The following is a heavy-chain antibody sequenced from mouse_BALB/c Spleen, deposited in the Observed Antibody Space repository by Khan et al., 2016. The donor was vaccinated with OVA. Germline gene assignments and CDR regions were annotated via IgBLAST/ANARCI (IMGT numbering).Heavy chain of an antibody. J-gene: IGHJ3*01. Sequence: EVQLQESGTVLARPGASVKMSCKASGYSFTSYLIHWVKQRPGQGLEWIGDIYPGNSDTTYNQMFKDKAKLTAGTSANTAYMELSSLTNEDSAVYYCARGGYTSFAYWGQGTLVIVSA. V-gene: IGHV1-5*01. D-gene: IGHD3-1*01. CDR1: GYSFTSYL. CDR2: IYPGNSDT. CDR3: ARGGYTSFAY.